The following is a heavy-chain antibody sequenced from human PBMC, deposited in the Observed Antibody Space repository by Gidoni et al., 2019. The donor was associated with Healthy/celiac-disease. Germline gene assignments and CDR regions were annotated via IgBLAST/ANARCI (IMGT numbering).Heavy chain of an antibody. CDR3: ATAKSKYYYDRGDYFDY. Sequence: QVQLQESGPGLVKPSQTLSLTCTVSGGSISSGGYYWSWIRQHPGKGLEWIGYIYYSGSTYYNPSLKSRVTISVDTSKNQFSLKLSSVTAADTAVYYCATAKSKYYYDRGDYFDYWGQGTLVTVSS. V-gene: IGHV4-31*03. CDR1: GGSISSGGYY. D-gene: IGHD3-22*01. J-gene: IGHJ4*02. CDR2: IYYSGST.